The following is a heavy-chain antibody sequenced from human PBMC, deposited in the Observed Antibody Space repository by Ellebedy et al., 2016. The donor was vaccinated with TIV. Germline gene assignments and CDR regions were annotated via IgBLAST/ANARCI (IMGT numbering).Heavy chain of an antibody. D-gene: IGHD3-10*01. CDR3: ARGGSSGSSDY. Sequence: GGSLRLXXVASGFTFRSHGIYSVRQAPGQGLESVAVLSSDGSNKYYADSVKARFTISRDNSKNTLYLQMNSLRTDDMAVYYCARGGSSGSSDYWGQGTLVTVSS. CDR1: GFTFRSHG. CDR2: LSSDGSNK. V-gene: IGHV3-30*03. J-gene: IGHJ4*02.